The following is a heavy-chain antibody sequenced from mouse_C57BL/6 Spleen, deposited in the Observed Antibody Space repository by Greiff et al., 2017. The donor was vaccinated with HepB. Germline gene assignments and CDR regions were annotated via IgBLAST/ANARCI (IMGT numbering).Heavy chain of an antibody. J-gene: IGHJ2*01. CDR2: ISDGGSYT. Sequence: DVMLVESGGGLVKPGGSLKLSCAASGFTFSSYAMSWVRQTPEKRLEWVATISDGGSYTYYPDNVKGRCTISRDNAKNNLYLQMSHLKSEDTAMYDCARDRGTWSDYFDYWGQGTTLTVSS. CDR1: GFTFSSYA. D-gene: IGHD3-1*01. V-gene: IGHV5-4*01. CDR3: ARDRGTWSDYFDY.